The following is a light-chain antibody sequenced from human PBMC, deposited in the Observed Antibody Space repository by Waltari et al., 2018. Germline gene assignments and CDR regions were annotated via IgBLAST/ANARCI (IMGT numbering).Light chain of an antibody. CDR1: QSVSSSY. CDR2: GAS. Sequence: EIVLTQSPGTLSLSPGERATLSCRASQSVSSSYLAWYQQKPGQAPRLLIYGASSRATGIPDRFSGSGSGTDFTLTISRREPEDFAVYYCQQYGSSYTFGQGTKLEIK. CDR3: QQYGSSYT. V-gene: IGKV3-20*01. J-gene: IGKJ2*01.